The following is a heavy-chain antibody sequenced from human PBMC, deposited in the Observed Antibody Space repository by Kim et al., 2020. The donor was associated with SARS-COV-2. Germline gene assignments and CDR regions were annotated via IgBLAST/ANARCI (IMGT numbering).Heavy chain of an antibody. CDR2: ISYNTDT. CDR1: GGSFSSSNYY. D-gene: IGHD2-2*01. J-gene: IGHJ4*02. Sequence: SETLSLTCTVSGGSFSSSNYYWGWIRQPPGKGLEWIVSISYNTDTYYNPSLKSRVSISVDTSKKQISLKLSSVTATDTAVYYCARDHGSIRWFYYWGQGTVVTVSS. V-gene: IGHV4-39*01. CDR3: ARDHGSIRWFYY.